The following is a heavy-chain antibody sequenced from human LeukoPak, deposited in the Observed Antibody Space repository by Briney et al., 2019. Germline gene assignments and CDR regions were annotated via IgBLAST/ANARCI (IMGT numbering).Heavy chain of an antibody. CDR1: GFTVSSNY. CDR2: ISGSGDAT. CDR3: AKSTSFYLDS. V-gene: IGHV3-23*01. J-gene: IGHJ4*02. Sequence: GGSLRLPCAASGFTVSSNYMSWVRQAPGKGLEWVSVISGSGDATNYADSVKGRFTISRDNSKSTLYVQMNSLRAEDTAVYYCAKSTSFYLDSWGQGTLVTVSS.